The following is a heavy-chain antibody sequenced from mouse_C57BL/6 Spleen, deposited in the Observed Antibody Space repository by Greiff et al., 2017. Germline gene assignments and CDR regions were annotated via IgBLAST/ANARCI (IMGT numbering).Heavy chain of an antibody. V-gene: IGHV1-20*01. Sequence: VQLQQSGPELVKPGASVKISCKASGYSFTGSFMNWVMQSHGKSLEWIGRINPYNGDTFYNQKFKGKATLTVDKSSSTAHMELRSLTSEESAVYYCARRPYYENFFDDWGQGTTLTVSS. J-gene: IGHJ2*01. D-gene: IGHD2-10*01. CDR3: ARRPYYENFFDD. CDR1: GYSFTGSF. CDR2: INPYNGDT.